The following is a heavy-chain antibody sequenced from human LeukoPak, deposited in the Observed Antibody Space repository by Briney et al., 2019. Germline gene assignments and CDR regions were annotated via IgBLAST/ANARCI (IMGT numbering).Heavy chain of an antibody. CDR1: GFPFSDSY. J-gene: IGHJ6*03. V-gene: IGHV3-11*01. Sequence: GGSLRLSLAASGFPFSDSYMTWVRQPPGKGVEWVAYISGSGHDINYSDSVKGRFTISRDNAKNSRYLQMNSLRAEDTALYYCAKESYYYYYMDVWAKGPRSPSP. CDR2: ISGSGHDI. CDR3: AKESYYYYYMDV.